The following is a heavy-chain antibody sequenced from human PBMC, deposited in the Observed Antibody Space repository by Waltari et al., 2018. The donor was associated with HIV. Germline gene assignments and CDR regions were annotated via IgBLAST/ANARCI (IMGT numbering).Heavy chain of an antibody. D-gene: IGHD4-17*01. CDR3: ARDRSVTRWWFDP. CDR2: IHTNTGNP. Sequence: QVQLVQSGFELKKPGASVKISCKASGYTFNMYAMNWVRQAPGQGLEWMGWIHTNTGNPTYAQGFRGRFVFSLDKSVSTAYLHITSLQAEDTAVYYCARDRSVTRWWFDPWGQGTLVTVSS. V-gene: IGHV7-4-1*02. CDR1: GYTFNMYA. J-gene: IGHJ5*02.